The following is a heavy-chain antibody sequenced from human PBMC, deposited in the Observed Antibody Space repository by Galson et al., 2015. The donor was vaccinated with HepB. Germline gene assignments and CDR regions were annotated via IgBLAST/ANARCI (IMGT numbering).Heavy chain of an antibody. D-gene: IGHD6-13*01. CDR1: GGTLVSYV. CDR2: IIPISGIT. CDR3: ARSKAAGTDYYGMDV. V-gene: IGHV1-69*13. Sequence: SVKVSCKASGGTLVSYVISWVRQAPGQGLEWLGGIIPISGITNHAQKFQGRVTITADESTSTAYMELSSLRSDDTAVYYCARSKAAGTDYYGMDVWGQGTTVTVSS. J-gene: IGHJ6*02.